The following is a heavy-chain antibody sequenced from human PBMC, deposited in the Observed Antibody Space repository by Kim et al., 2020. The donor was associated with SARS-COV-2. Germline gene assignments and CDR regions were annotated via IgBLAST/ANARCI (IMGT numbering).Heavy chain of an antibody. V-gene: IGHV3-23*01. CDR3: AKVSVAAAGYYYGMDV. Sequence: SGKGRFTISRDNSKNTLYLQMNSLRAEDTAVYYCAKVSVAAAGYYYGMDVWGQGTTVTVSS. D-gene: IGHD6-13*01. J-gene: IGHJ6*02.